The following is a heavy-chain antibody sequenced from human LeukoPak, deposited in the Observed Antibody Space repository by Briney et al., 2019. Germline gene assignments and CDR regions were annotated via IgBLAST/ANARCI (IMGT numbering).Heavy chain of an antibody. D-gene: IGHD3-3*01. CDR3: SRSPDFWSALDF. Sequence: GGSLRPSCAASGFNFDAYAMHWVRQVPGRGLEWVSGVSWDSTRMAYADSVKGRFTISRDNAKNSLYLQMTSLRPEDTAVYYCSRSPDFWSALDFWGQGTLVAVSS. CDR2: VSWDSTRM. CDR1: GFNFDAYA. V-gene: IGHV3-9*01. J-gene: IGHJ4*02.